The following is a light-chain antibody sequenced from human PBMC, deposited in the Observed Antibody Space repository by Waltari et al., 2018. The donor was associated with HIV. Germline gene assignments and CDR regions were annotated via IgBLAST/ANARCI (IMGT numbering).Light chain of an antibody. CDR2: DVN. CDR3: CSHAGNLIFV. CDR1: SSYVDTF. V-gene: IGLV2-11*01. Sequence: QSALTQPHSVSGSPEQSLTISCTGTSSYVDTFVSWYQQHPGKVPKVIIYDVNKRPSGVPDRFSGSKSGNTASLTISGLQAEDESDYYCCSHAGNLIFVFGTGTKVTVL. J-gene: IGLJ1*01.